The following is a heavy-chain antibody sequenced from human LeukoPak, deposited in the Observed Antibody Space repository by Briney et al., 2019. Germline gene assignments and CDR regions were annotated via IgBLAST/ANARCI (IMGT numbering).Heavy chain of an antibody. CDR2: IFYNGGA. Sequence: SSDTLSLTCTVSGYSITSRNCWGWIRQPPGKGLEWIGYIFYNGGAYYNTSLNSRVTMSIDASKNQFSLKLRPVTAVDTAMYYCVRNQAEASNHGAMDIWGQGTMVTVSS. CDR3: VRNQAEASNHGAMDI. J-gene: IGHJ3*02. V-gene: IGHV4-28*01. CDR1: GYSITSRNC. D-gene: IGHD6-19*01.